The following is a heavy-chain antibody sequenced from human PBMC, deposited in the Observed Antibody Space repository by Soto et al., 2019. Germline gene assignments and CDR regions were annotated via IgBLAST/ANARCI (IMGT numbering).Heavy chain of an antibody. CDR2: IYYSGST. Sequence: PSETLSLTCTVSGGSISSYYWSWIRQPPGKGLEWIGYIYYSGSTNYNPSLKSRVTISVDTSKNQFSLKLSSVTAADTAVYYCASLRYCSSTSCYVVDYWGQGTLVTVSS. CDR3: ASLRYCSSTSCYVVDY. J-gene: IGHJ4*02. D-gene: IGHD2-2*01. CDR1: GGSISSYY. V-gene: IGHV4-59*01.